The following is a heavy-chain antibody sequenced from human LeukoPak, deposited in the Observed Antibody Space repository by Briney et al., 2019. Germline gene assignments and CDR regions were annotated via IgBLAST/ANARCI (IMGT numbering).Heavy chain of an antibody. D-gene: IGHD3-22*01. CDR3: ARVGYYYDSSGYYPLRGYFDY. V-gene: IGHV3-11*04. CDR1: GFTFSDYY. CDR2: ISSSGSTI. Sequence: PGGSLRLSCTASGFTFSDYYMSWIRQAPGKGLEWVSYISSSGSTIYYADSVKGRFTISRDNAKNSLYLQMNSLRAEDTAVYYCARVGYYYDSSGYYPLRGYFDYWGQGTLVTVSS. J-gene: IGHJ4*02.